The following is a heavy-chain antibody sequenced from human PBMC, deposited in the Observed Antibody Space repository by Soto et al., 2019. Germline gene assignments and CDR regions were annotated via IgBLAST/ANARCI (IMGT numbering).Heavy chain of an antibody. D-gene: IGHD6-13*01. Sequence: ASVKVSWKASGYTFTDYYIHWVRQAPGQGLEWMGWINPNSGGTNYAQKFQGWVTMTRDTSISTAYMELSRLRSDDTAVYYCARDFSSSWYGGYYYYYGLDVWGQGTTVTVSS. CDR1: GYTFTDYY. CDR3: ARDFSSSWYGGYYYYYGLDV. V-gene: IGHV1-2*04. J-gene: IGHJ6*02. CDR2: INPNSGGT.